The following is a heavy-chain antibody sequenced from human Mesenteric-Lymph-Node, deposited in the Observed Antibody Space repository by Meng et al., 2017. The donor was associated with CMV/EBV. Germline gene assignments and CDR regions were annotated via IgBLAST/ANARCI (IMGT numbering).Heavy chain of an antibody. V-gene: IGHV4-34*01. CDR1: GGSFSGYY. Sequence: GSLRLSCAVYGGSFSGYYWSWIRQPPGKGLEWIGEINHSGSTNYNPSLKSRVTISVDTSKNQFSLKLSSVTAADTAVYYCARASLEVYWGQGTLVTVSS. J-gene: IGHJ4*02. CDR3: ARASLEVY. D-gene: IGHD1-1*01. CDR2: INHSGST.